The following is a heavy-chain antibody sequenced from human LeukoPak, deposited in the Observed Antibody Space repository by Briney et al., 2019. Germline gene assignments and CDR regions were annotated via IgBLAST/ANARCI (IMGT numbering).Heavy chain of an antibody. D-gene: IGHD1-1*01. CDR2: IYPGESAA. J-gene: IGHJ4*02. Sequence: GESLKISCRGSGYTFTNYWIGWVRQMSGKGLEWMGIIYPGESAARYSPYFQGQVTISVDQSISTTYLQWSSLKAPDTAIYYCARPGQRTDNAGWNHFDYWGQGTLVTVSS. CDR1: GYTFTNYW. V-gene: IGHV5-51*01. CDR3: ARPGQRTDNAGWNHFDY.